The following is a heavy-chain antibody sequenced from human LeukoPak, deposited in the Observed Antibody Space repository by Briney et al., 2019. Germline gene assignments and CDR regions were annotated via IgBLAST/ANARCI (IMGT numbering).Heavy chain of an antibody. CDR2: ITTYNGNT. CDR3: ARDPSNTSGSYVYFDY. J-gene: IGHJ4*02. D-gene: IGHD6-19*01. CDR1: GYTFTSYP. V-gene: IGHV1-18*01. Sequence: ASVKVSCKASGYTFTSYPISWVRQAPGQGLEWMGWITTYNGNTHYAQKLQGRVTMTTETSTSTAHMELRSLRSDDTAVYYCARDPSNTSGSYVYFDYWGQGALVTVSS.